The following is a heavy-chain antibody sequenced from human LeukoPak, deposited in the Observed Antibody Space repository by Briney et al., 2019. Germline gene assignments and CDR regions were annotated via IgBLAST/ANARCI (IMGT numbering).Heavy chain of an antibody. J-gene: IGHJ5*02. D-gene: IGHD5-18*01. CDR3: ARRRHDVTAVFDATGGFDP. V-gene: IGHV4-39*01. CDR2: IYYSGRT. CDR1: GGSVSSSSYD. Sequence: SETLSLTCTVSGGSVSSSSYDWGWVRQPPGKGLGWIGNIYYSGRTYFNPSLRSRVIISIDTSKNQFSLKMTSVTAADRAVYYCARRRHDVTAVFDATGGFDPWGKGILVTVSS.